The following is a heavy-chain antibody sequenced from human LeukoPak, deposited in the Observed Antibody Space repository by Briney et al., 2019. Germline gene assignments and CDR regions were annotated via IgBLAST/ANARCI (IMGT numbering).Heavy chain of an antibody. V-gene: IGHV1-69*13. CDR2: IIPVFGTA. CDR3: ANRHSSGYYSPFDY. CDR1: GGTFSSYA. Sequence: ASVKVSCKASGGTFSSYAISWVRQAPGQGLVWMGGIIPVFGTANYAQKFQGRVTITADESTSTAYMELSSLRSEDTAVYYCANRHSSGYYSPFDYWGQGTLVTVSS. D-gene: IGHD3-22*01. J-gene: IGHJ4*02.